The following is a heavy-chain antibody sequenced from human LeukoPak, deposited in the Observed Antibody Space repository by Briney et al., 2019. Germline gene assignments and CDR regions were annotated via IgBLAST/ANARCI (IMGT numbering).Heavy chain of an antibody. CDR1: GYTFTSYG. Sequence: GASVKVSCKASGYTFTSYGISWVRQAPGQGLEWMGWISAYNGNTNYAQKLQGRVTMTTDTSTSTAYMELRSLRSDDTAVYYCARDILRGKAWFGVVTLPSDGMDVWGQGTTVTVSS. CDR2: ISAYNGNT. D-gene: IGHD3-3*01. V-gene: IGHV1-18*01. CDR3: ARDILRGKAWFGVVTLPSDGMDV. J-gene: IGHJ6*02.